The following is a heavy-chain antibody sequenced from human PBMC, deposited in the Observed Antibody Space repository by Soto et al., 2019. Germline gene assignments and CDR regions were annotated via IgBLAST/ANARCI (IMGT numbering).Heavy chain of an antibody. CDR1: GGSMSGYY. Sequence: SXTLSLTCTVSGGSMSGYYWSWIRQPPGRGLEWVGYIYYRGSTSYNPSLRGRGTISLDTSRNQFSLKLSSVTTADTAVYYCTRSATGYAFDIWGQGTMVTVSS. D-gene: IGHD1-26*01. V-gene: IGHV4-59*01. CDR2: IYYRGST. J-gene: IGHJ3*02. CDR3: TRSATGYAFDI.